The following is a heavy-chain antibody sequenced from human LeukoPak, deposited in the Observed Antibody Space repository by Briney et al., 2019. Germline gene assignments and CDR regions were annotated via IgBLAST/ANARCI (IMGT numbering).Heavy chain of an antibody. Sequence: GGSLRLSCAASGFTFSSYAMHWVRQAPGTGLEWVAVISYDGSNKYYADSVKGRFTISRDNSKNTLYLQMNSLRAEDTAVYYCARTYDSSGYYLDHFDYWGQGTLVTVSS. CDR1: GFTFSSYA. J-gene: IGHJ4*02. CDR3: ARTYDSSGYYLDHFDY. D-gene: IGHD3-22*01. CDR2: ISYDGSNK. V-gene: IGHV3-30*04.